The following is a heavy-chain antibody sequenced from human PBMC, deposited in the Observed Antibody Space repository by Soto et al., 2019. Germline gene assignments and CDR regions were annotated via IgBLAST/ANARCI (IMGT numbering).Heavy chain of an antibody. Sequence: GGSLGLSCAASGFSFSSYAMSWVRQAPGKGLEWVSAISGSGGSTYYADSVKGRFTISRDNSKNTLYLQINSLRAEDTALYYSARVKWNYVSDPWGKGAVVTVSS. J-gene: IGHJ5*02. CDR2: ISGSGGST. CDR3: ARVKWNYVSDP. D-gene: IGHD1-7*01. V-gene: IGHV3-23*01. CDR1: GFSFSSYA.